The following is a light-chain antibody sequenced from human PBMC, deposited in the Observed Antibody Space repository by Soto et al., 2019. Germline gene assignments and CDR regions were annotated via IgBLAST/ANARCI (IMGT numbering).Light chain of an antibody. J-gene: IGKJ1*01. Sequence: EIVMTQSPATLSVSPGERATLSCRASQSVSSNLAWYQQKPGQAPRLLIYGASTRATGISARFSGSGSGTEFTLTISSLQSEDFATYYCQQYNSFSWTFGQGTKV. CDR2: GAS. V-gene: IGKV3-15*01. CDR3: QQYNSFSWT. CDR1: QSVSSN.